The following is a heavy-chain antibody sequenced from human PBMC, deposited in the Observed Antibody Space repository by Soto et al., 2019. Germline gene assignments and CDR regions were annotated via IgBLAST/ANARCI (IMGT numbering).Heavy chain of an antibody. CDR1: GFMFSNYE. D-gene: IGHD3-16*01. V-gene: IGHV3-48*03. CDR3: VTAMPTIAPFGF. Sequence: GGSLRLSCAASGFMFSNYEMNWVRQAPGKGLEWVSYISNSGDNIYYADSLKGRFTISRDNAKNSLYLQLNSLRDEDTAIYYCVTAMPTIAPFGFWGQGTLVTVSS. J-gene: IGHJ4*02. CDR2: ISNSGDNI.